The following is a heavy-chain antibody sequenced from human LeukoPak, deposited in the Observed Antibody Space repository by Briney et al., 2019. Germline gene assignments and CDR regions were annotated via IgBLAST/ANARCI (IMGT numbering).Heavy chain of an antibody. D-gene: IGHD6-19*01. V-gene: IGHV3-30-3*01. CDR1: GFTFSSYA. J-gene: IGHJ4*02. CDR2: ISYDGSNK. CDR3: ARGSSGWYSVAY. Sequence: GRSLRLSCAASGFTFSSYAMHWVRQAPGKGLEWVAVISYDGSNKYYADSVKGRFTISRDNSKNTLYLQMNSLRAEDTAVYYCARGSSGWYSVAYWGQGTLVTVSS.